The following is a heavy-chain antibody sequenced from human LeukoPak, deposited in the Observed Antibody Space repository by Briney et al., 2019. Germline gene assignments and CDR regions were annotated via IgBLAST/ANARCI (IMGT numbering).Heavy chain of an antibody. J-gene: IGHJ6*02. CDR1: GFTFNTYA. CDR3: AKVMEYYYDSSGYYYYYGMDV. CDR2: ISGSGGST. V-gene: IGHV3-23*01. D-gene: IGHD3-22*01. Sequence: GGSLRLSCAASGFTFNTYAMSWVRQAPGKGLEGVSAISGSGGSTYYADSVKGRFTISRDNSKNTLYLQMNSLRAEDTAVYYCAKVMEYYYDSSGYYYYYGMDVWGQGTTVTVSS.